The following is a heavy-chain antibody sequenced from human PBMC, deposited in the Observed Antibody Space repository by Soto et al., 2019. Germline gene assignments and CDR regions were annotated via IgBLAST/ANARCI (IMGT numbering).Heavy chain of an antibody. CDR1: AFTFNGFV. CDR2: ISHDGNDK. D-gene: IGHD1-1*01. Sequence: QGLLVETGGGVVQPGRSLRPSCAASAFTFNGFVMHWVRQAPGRGLEWVTLISHDGNDKYYADSVEGRFTISRDNSKNTLYLQMNSLSADDTAIYYCARELEIGVPGYYGLDVWGQGTTVIVSS. CDR3: ARELEIGVPGYYGLDV. J-gene: IGHJ6*02. V-gene: IGHV3-30-3*01.